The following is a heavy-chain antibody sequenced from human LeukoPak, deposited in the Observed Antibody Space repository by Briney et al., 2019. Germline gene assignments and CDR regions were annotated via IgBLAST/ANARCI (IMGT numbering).Heavy chain of an antibody. Sequence: PSETLSLTCTVSGGSISSYYWSWFRQPAGKGLEWIGRIYTSGSTNYNPSLKSRVTMSVDTSKIQFSLKLSSVTAADTAVYYCAGGYSSGWYGDYWGQGTLVTVSS. CDR1: GGSISSYY. CDR3: AGGYSSGWYGDY. V-gene: IGHV4-4*07. CDR2: IYTSGST. D-gene: IGHD6-19*01. J-gene: IGHJ4*02.